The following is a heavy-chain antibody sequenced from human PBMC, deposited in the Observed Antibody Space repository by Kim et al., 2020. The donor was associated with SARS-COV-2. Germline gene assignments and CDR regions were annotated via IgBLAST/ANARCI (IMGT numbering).Heavy chain of an antibody. J-gene: IGHJ2*01. Sequence: SETLSLTCTVSEGSISHYYWSWIRQPPGKGLEYMRCMHYGGSTRHNPSLTSRLTMSVDTSKNRFSLNLNSVTAADTAIYYCPRFGPGRGIIDWYFDLWG. CDR2: MHYGGST. V-gene: IGHV4-59*08. CDR1: EGSISHYY. D-gene: IGHD3-10*01. CDR3: PRFGPGRGIIDWYFDL.